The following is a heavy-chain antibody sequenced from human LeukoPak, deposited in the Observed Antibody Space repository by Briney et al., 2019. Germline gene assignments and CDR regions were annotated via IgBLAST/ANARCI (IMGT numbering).Heavy chain of an antibody. J-gene: IGHJ5*02. Sequence: GGSLRLSCAASGFTFSSYWMSWVRQAPGKGLEWVANIKQDGSDKYYGDSVKGRFTISRDNARNSLYLQMNSLRAEDTAVYYCARRPGSYFDSSGYPDPWGQGTLVTVSS. V-gene: IGHV3-7*01. CDR3: ARRPGSYFDSSGYPDP. CDR1: GFTFSSYW. D-gene: IGHD3-22*01. CDR2: IKQDGSDK.